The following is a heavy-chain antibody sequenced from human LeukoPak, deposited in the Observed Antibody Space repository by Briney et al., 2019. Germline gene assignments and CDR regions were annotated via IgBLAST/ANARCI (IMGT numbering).Heavy chain of an antibody. Sequence: GGSLRLSCAASGLTFSRYNMNWARQAPGQGLEWVSSIGTSSNNIYYTDSVKGRFTISRDNAKNSLYLQVDSLRVEDTAVYFCASGTVGNYALDYWGQGTLVTVSS. CDR3: ASGTVGNYALDY. J-gene: IGHJ4*02. D-gene: IGHD1-7*01. V-gene: IGHV3-21*01. CDR1: GLTFSRYN. CDR2: IGTSSNNI.